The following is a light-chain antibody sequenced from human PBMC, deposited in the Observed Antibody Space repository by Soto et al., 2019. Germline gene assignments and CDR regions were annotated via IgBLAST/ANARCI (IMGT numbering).Light chain of an antibody. J-gene: IGLJ2*01. CDR3: ATWESNKQV. CDR1: SGHSSYI. Sequence: QHVLTQSSSATASLGSSVKLTCTLSSGHSSYIIAWQQQQPEKAPPYLMKLEGSGSHNKGSGAPDRFSGSSSAADRYLTIANIQYEDDADYFCATWESNKQVFGGGTKVTAL. CDR2: LEGSGSH. V-gene: IGLV4-60*02.